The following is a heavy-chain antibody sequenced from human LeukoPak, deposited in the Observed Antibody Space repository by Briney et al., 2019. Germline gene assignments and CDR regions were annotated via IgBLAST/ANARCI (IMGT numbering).Heavy chain of an antibody. J-gene: IGHJ4*02. Sequence: GGSLRLSCAASGFTFSSYGMHWVRQAPGKGLEWVAFIRYGGSNKYYADSVKGRFTISRDNSKNTLYLQMNSLRAEDTAVYYCAREAGLWFGELSPFDYWGQGTLVTVSS. CDR3: AREAGLWFGELSPFDY. CDR1: GFTFSSYG. D-gene: IGHD3-10*01. V-gene: IGHV3-30*02. CDR2: IRYGGSNK.